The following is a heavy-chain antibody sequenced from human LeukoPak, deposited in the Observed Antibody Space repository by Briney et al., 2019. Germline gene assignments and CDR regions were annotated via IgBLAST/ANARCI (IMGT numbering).Heavy chain of an antibody. CDR2: IYYSGRT. J-gene: IGHJ3*02. CDR3: ATDSWSRDAFDI. V-gene: IGHV4-39*07. D-gene: IGHD3-22*01. Sequence: SETLSLTCTVSGGSISSSSLYWGWIRQPPGTGLEWIGSIYYSGRTYYNPSLKSRVTISIHTSKNQFSLKLSSVTAADTAVYYCATDSWSRDAFDIWGQGTMVTVSS. CDR1: GGSISSSSLY.